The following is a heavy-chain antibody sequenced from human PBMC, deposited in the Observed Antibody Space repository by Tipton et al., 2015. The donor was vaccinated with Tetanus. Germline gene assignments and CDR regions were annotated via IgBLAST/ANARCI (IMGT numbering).Heavy chain of an antibody. CDR1: GASFSGYY. Sequence: LRLSCAVYGASFSGYYWSWIRQHPGKGLEWIGYIYYSGSTYYNPSLKSRVTMSGDTSKNQFSLKLTSGTAADTARYYCARHWGMPLGAYSFNFWGPGTLVTVSS. D-gene: IGHD3-16*01. J-gene: IGHJ4*02. CDR2: IYYSGST. CDR3: ARHWGMPLGAYSFNF. V-gene: IGHV4-34*01.